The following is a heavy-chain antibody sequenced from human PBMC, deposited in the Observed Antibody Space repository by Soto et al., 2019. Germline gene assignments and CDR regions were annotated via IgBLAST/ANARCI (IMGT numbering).Heavy chain of an antibody. CDR1: GGSFSGYY. CDR2: INHSGTT. CDR3: ASGKTRTARPSLRYYYYGLDV. D-gene: IGHD6-6*01. J-gene: IGHJ6*02. V-gene: IGHV4-34*01. Sequence: QVQLQQWGAGLLKPSETLSLTCTIYGGSFSGYYWTWIRQPPGKGLEWIGEINHSGTTNYSPSLKGRVSISVDTSKDKFSLNLSSVTAADTAVYYCASGKTRTARPSLRYYYYGLDVWGQGTTVTVSS.